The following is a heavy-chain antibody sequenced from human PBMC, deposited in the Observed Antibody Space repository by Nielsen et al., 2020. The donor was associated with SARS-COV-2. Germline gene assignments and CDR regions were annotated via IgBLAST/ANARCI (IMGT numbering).Heavy chain of an antibody. J-gene: IGHJ6*02. CDR3: ARVSGTPTSPDYYYYGMDV. CDR1: GFTFSSYG. D-gene: IGHD1-7*01. Sequence: GESLKISCAASGFTFSSYGMHWVRQAPGKGLEWVAVIWYDGSNKYYADSVKGRFTISRDNSKNTLYLQMNSLRAEDTAVYYCARVSGTPTSPDYYYYGMDVWGQGTTVTVSS. V-gene: IGHV3-33*01. CDR2: IWYDGSNK.